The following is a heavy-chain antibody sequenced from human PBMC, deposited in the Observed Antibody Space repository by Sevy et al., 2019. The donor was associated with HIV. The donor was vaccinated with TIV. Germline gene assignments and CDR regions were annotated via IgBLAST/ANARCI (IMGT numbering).Heavy chain of an antibody. Sequence: GGSLRLSCAASGFTFSSYEMNWVRQAPGKGLEWVSYISSSGSTIYYADSLKGRFTISRDNAKNSLYLQMNSLRAEDTAVYYCARVGVGGSSSSSVLARYYYYYYGMDVWGQGTTVTVSS. CDR3: ARVGVGGSSSSSVLARYYYYYYGMDV. V-gene: IGHV3-48*03. D-gene: IGHD6-6*01. CDR1: GFTFSSYE. CDR2: ISSSGSTI. J-gene: IGHJ6*02.